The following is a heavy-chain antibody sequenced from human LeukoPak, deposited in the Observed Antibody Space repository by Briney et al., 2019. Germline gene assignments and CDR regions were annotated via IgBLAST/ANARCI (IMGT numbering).Heavy chain of an antibody. D-gene: IGHD2-21*01. CDR2: IIPIFGTA. Sequence: ASVKVSCKASGGTFSSYAISWVRQAPGQGLEWMGRIIPIFGTANYAQKFQGRVTITADESTSTAYMELSSLRSEDTAVYYCARRRYCGGDCYLPFDIWGQGTMVTVSS. CDR1: GGTFSSYA. V-gene: IGHV1-69*13. J-gene: IGHJ3*02. CDR3: ARRRYCGGDCYLPFDI.